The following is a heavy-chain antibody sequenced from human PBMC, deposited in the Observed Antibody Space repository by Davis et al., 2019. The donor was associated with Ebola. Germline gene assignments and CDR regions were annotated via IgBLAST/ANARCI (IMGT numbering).Heavy chain of an antibody. CDR3: ARGRGCSSTSCYAFLRLNDPYGMDV. D-gene: IGHD2-2*01. V-gene: IGHV4-34*01. CDR1: GGSFSGYY. Sequence: PSETLSLTCAVYGGSFSGYYWSWIRQPPGKGLEWIGEINHSGSTNYNPSLKSRVTISVDTSKNQFSLKLSSVTAADTAVYYCARGRGCSSTSCYAFLRLNDPYGMDVWGQGTTVTVSS. CDR2: INHSGST. J-gene: IGHJ6*02.